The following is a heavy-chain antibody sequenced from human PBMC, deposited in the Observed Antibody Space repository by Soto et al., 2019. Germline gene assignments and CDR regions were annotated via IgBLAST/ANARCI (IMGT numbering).Heavy chain of an antibody. Sequence: QVQLQESGPGLVKPSETLSLTCTVSGDSISRDYWNWIRQPPGKGLEWIGYIYYSGSTNYNPSLKRRVTISLDTSTNQHSLNMTSVIDEATAVYYCARVPDRSRWYRPFDPCGKGTMVTVSS. V-gene: IGHV4-59*01. CDR1: GDSISRDY. D-gene: IGHD6-13*01. J-gene: IGHJ5*02. CDR3: ARVPDRSRWYRPFDP. CDR2: IYYSGST.